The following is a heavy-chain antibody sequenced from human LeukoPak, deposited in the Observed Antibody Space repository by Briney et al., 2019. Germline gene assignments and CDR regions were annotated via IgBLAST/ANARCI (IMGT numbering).Heavy chain of an antibody. Sequence: HPSETLSLTCTVSGGSISSGDYYWSWIRQPPGKGLEWIGYIYDSESTYYNPSLKSRITISVDTSENRFSLKLSSVTATDTAVYYCARDCSGGSCYGAFDIWGQGTMVTVSS. CDR1: GGSISSGDYY. V-gene: IGHV4-30-4*01. D-gene: IGHD2-15*01. CDR2: IYDSEST. J-gene: IGHJ3*02. CDR3: ARDCSGGSCYGAFDI.